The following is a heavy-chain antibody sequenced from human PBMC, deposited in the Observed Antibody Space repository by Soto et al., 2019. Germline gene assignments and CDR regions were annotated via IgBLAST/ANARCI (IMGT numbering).Heavy chain of an antibody. Sequence: GGSLRLSCSASGFTFSSYAMPWVRRAPGKGLEYVSAISSNGGSTYYADSVKGRFTISRDNSKNTLYLQMSSLRAEDTAVYYCVKGNAIFGVAISKNWFDPWGQGTLVTVSS. CDR2: ISSNGGST. CDR3: VKGNAIFGVAISKNWFDP. V-gene: IGHV3-64D*08. D-gene: IGHD3-3*01. J-gene: IGHJ5*02. CDR1: GFTFSSYA.